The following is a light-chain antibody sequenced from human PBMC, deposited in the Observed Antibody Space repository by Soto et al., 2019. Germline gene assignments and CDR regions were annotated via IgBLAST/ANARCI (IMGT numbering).Light chain of an antibody. Sequence: DIQMTQSPSTLSASVGDRVTITCRASQSIDTSLAWDQQKPGKAPKLLIYDASSLESGVPSRFSGSGSGTEFTLTISSLQPDDFATYHCQHYNSNSSTFGQGTKMEIE. CDR3: QHYNSNSST. CDR1: QSIDTS. J-gene: IGKJ1*01. CDR2: DAS. V-gene: IGKV1-5*01.